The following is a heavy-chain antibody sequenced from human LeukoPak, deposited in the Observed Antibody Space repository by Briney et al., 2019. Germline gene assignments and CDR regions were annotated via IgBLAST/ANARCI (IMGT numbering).Heavy chain of an antibody. Sequence: GGSLRLSCAASGFTFSSYSMNWVRQAPGKGLEWVSSISSSSSYIYCADSVKGRFTISRDNAKNSLYLQMNSLRAEDTAVYYCARVSGYAFDIWGQGTTVTVSS. CDR1: GFTFSSYS. CDR2: ISSSSSYI. CDR3: ARVSGYAFDI. V-gene: IGHV3-21*01. J-gene: IGHJ3*02.